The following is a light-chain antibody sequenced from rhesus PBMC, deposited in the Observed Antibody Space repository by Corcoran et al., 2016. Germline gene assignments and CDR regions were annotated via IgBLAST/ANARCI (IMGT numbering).Light chain of an antibody. CDR2: IAS. CDR3: QQSYSFPFT. V-gene: IGKV6-55*01. Sequence: EILLTQSPAFQSVTLKEKVTITCQASQSIGSDLNWYKQKPDQFPKLPIGIASPSISGVPSRCIGIGSGTDVTLTINGLEAEDAATYYCQQSYSFPFTFGPGTKLDIK. J-gene: IGKJ3*01. CDR1: QSIGSD.